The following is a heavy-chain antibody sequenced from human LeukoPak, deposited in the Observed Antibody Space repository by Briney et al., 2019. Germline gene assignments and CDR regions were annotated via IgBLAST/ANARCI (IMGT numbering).Heavy chain of an antibody. CDR2: IKEDGSQK. V-gene: IGHV3-7*03. CDR3: AKFRMITFGGVIGYFDY. D-gene: IGHD3-16*02. Sequence: GGSLRLSCAASGFTFSNYWMTWVRQAPGKGLEWVANIKEDGSQKYYVDSVKGRFTISRDNAKNSLYLQMNSLRAEDAAVYYCAKFRMITFGGVIGYFDYWGQGTLVTVSS. J-gene: IGHJ4*02. CDR1: GFTFSNYW.